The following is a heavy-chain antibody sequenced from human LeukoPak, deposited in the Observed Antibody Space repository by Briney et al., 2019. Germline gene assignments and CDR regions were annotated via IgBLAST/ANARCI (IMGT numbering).Heavy chain of an antibody. D-gene: IGHD3-22*01. CDR3: AREWGLESSGYFYAY. Sequence: SVKVSCKASGGTFSRFAISWVRQASGQGFEWMGGITPIFGTANFAQKFQGRVSITADESTSTAFMELSSLRSEDTAVYYCAREWGLESSGYFYAYWGQGTLVTVSS. CDR1: GGTFSRFA. J-gene: IGHJ4*02. V-gene: IGHV1-69*13. CDR2: ITPIFGTA.